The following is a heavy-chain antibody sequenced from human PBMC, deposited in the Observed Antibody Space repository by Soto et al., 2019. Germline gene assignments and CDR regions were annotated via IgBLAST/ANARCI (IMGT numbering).Heavy chain of an antibody. CDR1: GFNFNIYA. Sequence: EARILESGGGLAQPGGSLKISCTASGFNFNIYAMSWVRQAPGKGPEWVSGISASATQTYYAESVKGRFAISRDNSKSTLYLQLDSLTPEDTARYYCAKPITAGGSNSWGPGTLVAVSS. J-gene: IGHJ5*02. CDR2: ISASATQT. V-gene: IGHV3-23*01. CDR3: AKPITAGGSNS. D-gene: IGHD3-10*01.